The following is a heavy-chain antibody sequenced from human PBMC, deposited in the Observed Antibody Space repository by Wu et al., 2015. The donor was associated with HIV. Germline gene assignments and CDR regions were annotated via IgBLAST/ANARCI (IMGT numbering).Heavy chain of an antibody. CDR2: INPNNGKT. Sequence: QVHLVQSGAEVKRPGTSVKVSCKTSGYTFDLYYIHWVRQAPGLGFEWMGWINPNNGKTNYAQKFQGRLTITADGSTNTAYMELTSLRSEDTAMYYCATPIESSGYNEDAFDIWGQGQWSPSLQ. CDR1: GYTFDLYY. V-gene: IGHV1-2*02. D-gene: IGHD3-22*01. J-gene: IGHJ3*02. CDR3: ATPIESSGYNEDAFDI.